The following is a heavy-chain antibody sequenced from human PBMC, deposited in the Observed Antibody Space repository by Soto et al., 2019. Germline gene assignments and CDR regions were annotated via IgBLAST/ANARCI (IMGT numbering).Heavy chain of an antibody. J-gene: IGHJ4*02. Sequence: SETLSLTCAVYGGSFSGYYWSWIRQPPGKGLEWIGEMNHSGSTNYNPSLKSRVTISVDTSKNQFSLKLSSVTAADTAVYYCARGWGSGWYRDYWGQGTLVTVYS. V-gene: IGHV4-34*01. CDR1: GGSFSGYY. CDR2: MNHSGST. CDR3: ARGWGSGWYRDY. D-gene: IGHD6-19*01.